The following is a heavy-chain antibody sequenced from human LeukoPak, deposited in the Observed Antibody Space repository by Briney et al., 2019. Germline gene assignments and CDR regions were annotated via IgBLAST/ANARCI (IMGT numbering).Heavy chain of an antibody. J-gene: IGHJ4*02. Sequence: GGSLRLSCAASGFSFGTQVMTWVRQPPGKGLECVSTVGDSGGATYYSDSVKGRFTISRDNAKNTLYLQMNSLRAEDTALYYCAKFPFGTWISWGQGTLVTVSS. CDR3: AKFPFGTWIS. V-gene: IGHV3-23*01. CDR1: GFSFGTQV. CDR2: VGDSGGAT. D-gene: IGHD2-2*03.